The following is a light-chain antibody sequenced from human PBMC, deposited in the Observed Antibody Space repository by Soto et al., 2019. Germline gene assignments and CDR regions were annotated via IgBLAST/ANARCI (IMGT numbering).Light chain of an antibody. Sequence: DIQMTQSPSTLSASVGDRVTITCRASQSISSWLAWYQQKPGKAPKLLIYDASSLESGVPSRFSGSGSGTEFTLTISSLQPDDFATYYCQQYNSYSSTCGQGTKGDIK. CDR2: DAS. V-gene: IGKV1-5*01. CDR3: QQYNSYSST. J-gene: IGKJ1*01. CDR1: QSISSW.